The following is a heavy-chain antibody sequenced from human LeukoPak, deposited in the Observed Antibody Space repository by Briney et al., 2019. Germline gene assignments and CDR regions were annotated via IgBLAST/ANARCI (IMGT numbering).Heavy chain of an antibody. CDR2: ISAYNGNT. Sequence: ASVKVSCKGSGYNFDRYGVSWVRQAPGQGLEWMGWISAYNGNTNYAQKLQGRVTMTTDTSTSTAYMELRSLRSDDTAVYYCARVPAPRDSSGVLIYWGQGTLVTVSS. CDR1: GYNFDRYG. V-gene: IGHV1-18*04. D-gene: IGHD3-22*01. CDR3: ARVPAPRDSSGVLIY. J-gene: IGHJ4*02.